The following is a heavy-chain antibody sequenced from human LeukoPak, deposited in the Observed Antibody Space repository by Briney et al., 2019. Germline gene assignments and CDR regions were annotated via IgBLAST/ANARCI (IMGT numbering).Heavy chain of an antibody. CDR3: VRGMGYYDKV. D-gene: IGHD3-22*01. CDR1: GFTFSTSW. V-gene: IGHV3-74*01. Sequence: GGSLRLSCATSGFTFSTSWMHWVRQAPGKGLVWVSRINTDGNTRDYADSVKGRFTISRDNAKNTLYLQVNSLRADDTAVYYCVRGMGYYDKVWGQRTLVTVSS. J-gene: IGHJ4*02. CDR2: INTDGNTR.